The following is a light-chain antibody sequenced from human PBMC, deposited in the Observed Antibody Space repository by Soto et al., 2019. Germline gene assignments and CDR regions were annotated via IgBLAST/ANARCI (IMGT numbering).Light chain of an antibody. CDR2: AAS. J-gene: IGKJ1*01. Sequence: DIQMTQSPSSLSASVGDRVSITCRASQTISSYLNWYQQKPGKAPKLLIYAASSLQSGVPSRFSGSGSGTDFTLTISSLQLEDFATYYCQQGYSPPWTFGQGTKVEIK. CDR3: QQGYSPPWT. V-gene: IGKV1-39*01. CDR1: QTISSY.